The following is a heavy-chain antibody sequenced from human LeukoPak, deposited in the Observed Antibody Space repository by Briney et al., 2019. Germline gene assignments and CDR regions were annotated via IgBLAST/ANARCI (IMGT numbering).Heavy chain of an antibody. V-gene: IGHV3-48*03. J-gene: IGHJ3*02. CDR1: GFTFSGCE. Sequence: GGALRLSCAISGFTFSGCELTWVRQAPGKGLEWVSYISRSGNAIYYADSVKGRCTTSRYNAKNSRSLQMNSLRVEDTDVYYCARVATMVRVPLDALDIWGQGTMVSVSS. CDR3: ARVATMVRVPLDALDI. D-gene: IGHD3-10*01. CDR2: ISRSGNAI.